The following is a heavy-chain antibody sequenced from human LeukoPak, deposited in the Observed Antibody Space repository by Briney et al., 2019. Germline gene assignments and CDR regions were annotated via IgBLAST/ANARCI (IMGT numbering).Heavy chain of an antibody. J-gene: IGHJ4*02. CDR2: IYHSGST. Sequence: SETPSLTCTVSGYSISSGYYWGWIRQPPGKGLEWIGSIYHSGSTYYNPSLKSRVTISVDTSKNQFSLKLSSVTAADTAVYYCARVVKVAGLLYYFDYWGQGTLVTVSS. V-gene: IGHV4-38-2*02. CDR3: ARVVKVAGLLYYFDY. D-gene: IGHD6-19*01. CDR1: GYSISSGYY.